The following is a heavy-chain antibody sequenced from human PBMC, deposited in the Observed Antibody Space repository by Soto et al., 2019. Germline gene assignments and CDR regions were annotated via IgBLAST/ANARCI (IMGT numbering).Heavy chain of an antibody. D-gene: IGHD3-10*01. CDR3: ARSSGDKAMVGY. Sequence: SETLSLTCTVSGRSISNYYRSWVRQPPGKGLEWVGYIYYSESTNYRPSLTSRVTISVDTSKNQCSLNLSSVTAADTAVSYCARSSGDKAMVGYWGQGTLVTFSS. CDR1: GRSISNYY. CDR2: IYYSEST. J-gene: IGHJ4*02. V-gene: IGHV4-59*01.